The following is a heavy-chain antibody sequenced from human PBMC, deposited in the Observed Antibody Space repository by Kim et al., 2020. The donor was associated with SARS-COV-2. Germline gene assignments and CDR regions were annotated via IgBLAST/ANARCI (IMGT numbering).Heavy chain of an antibody. D-gene: IGHD6-13*01. CDR1: GFTFDDYA. J-gene: IGHJ6*01. CDR3: AKDITPYSSTWSLFYY. V-gene: IGHV3-43D*03. CDR2: ISWDGGST. Sequence: GGSLRLSCAASGFTFDDYAMHWVRQAPGKGLEWVSLISWDGGSTYYADTVKGRFTISRDNSKNSLYLQMNILRAADTALYYCAKDITPYSSTWSLFYY.